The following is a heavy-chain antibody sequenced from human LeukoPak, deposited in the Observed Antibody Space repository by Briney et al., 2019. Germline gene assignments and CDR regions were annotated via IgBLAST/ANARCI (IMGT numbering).Heavy chain of an antibody. Sequence: PSETLSLTCAVYGGSFSGYYWSWIRQPPGKGLEWIGEINHSGSTNYNPSLKSRVTMSLDTSKKQFSLNLSSVTAADTAVYYCARRPHVWGSYRYAEWGQGTLVTVSS. V-gene: IGHV4-34*01. CDR1: GGSFSGYY. CDR3: ARRPHVWGSYRYAE. D-gene: IGHD3-16*02. CDR2: INHSGST. J-gene: IGHJ4*02.